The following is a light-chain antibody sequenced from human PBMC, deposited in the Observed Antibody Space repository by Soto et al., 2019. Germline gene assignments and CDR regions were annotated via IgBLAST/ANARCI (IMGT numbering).Light chain of an antibody. CDR2: WAS. J-gene: IGKJ1*01. CDR1: QSVLFSSNNKNY. Sequence: VMTQSPDSLAVSLGERATINCKSSQSVLFSSNNKNYLTWYQQKPGQPPKLLIYWASTRGSGVPDRFSGSGSGTDFTLTISSLQAEDVAVYYCQQYYDTPWTFGQGTKVDIK. V-gene: IGKV4-1*01. CDR3: QQYYDTPWT.